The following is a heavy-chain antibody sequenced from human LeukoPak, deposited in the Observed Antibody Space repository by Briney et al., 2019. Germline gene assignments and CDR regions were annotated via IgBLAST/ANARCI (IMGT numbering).Heavy chain of an antibody. D-gene: IGHD4-17*01. Sequence: GGSLRLSCVGCGFIFGDFYMNWIRQAPGKGLEWISFITSSGDSIYYADSVKGRFTVFRDNAKNSLYLEMKSLRAEDTAVYFCARDPEYSDRWGQGTLVTVSS. CDR3: ARDPEYSDR. V-gene: IGHV3-11*01. CDR2: ITSSGDSI. J-gene: IGHJ4*02. CDR1: GFIFGDFY.